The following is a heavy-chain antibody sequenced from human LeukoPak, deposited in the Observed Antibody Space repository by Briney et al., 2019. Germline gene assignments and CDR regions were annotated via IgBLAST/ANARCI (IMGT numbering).Heavy chain of an antibody. CDR2: FDPEDGET. CDR3: ATDLFADYYGSSGYRDAFDI. CDR1: VYTLTELS. J-gene: IGHJ3*02. V-gene: IGHV1-24*01. D-gene: IGHD3-22*01. Sequence: ASVKVSCKVSVYTLTELSMHWVRQAPGKGLEWMGGFDPEDGETIYAQKFQGRVTMTEDTSTDTAYMELSSLRSEDTAVYYCATDLFADYYGSSGYRDAFDIWGQGTMVTVSS.